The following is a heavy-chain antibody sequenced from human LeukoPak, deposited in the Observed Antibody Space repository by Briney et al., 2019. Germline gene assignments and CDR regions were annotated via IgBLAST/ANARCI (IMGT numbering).Heavy chain of an antibody. J-gene: IGHJ4*02. Sequence: GGSLRLSCAASGFTFSSYAMSWVRQAPGKGLEWVSAISGSGDSTYSTDSVKGRFTISRDNSKNTLYLQMNSLRAEDTAVYYCASGVPAAIYWGQGTLVTVSS. V-gene: IGHV3-23*01. D-gene: IGHD2-2*01. CDR1: GFTFSSYA. CDR3: ASGVPAAIY. CDR2: ISGSGDST.